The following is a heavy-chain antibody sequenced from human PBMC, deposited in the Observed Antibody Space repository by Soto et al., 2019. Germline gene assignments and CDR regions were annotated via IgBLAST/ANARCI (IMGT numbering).Heavy chain of an antibody. D-gene: IGHD1-26*01. Sequence: PGGSLRLSCAVSGFICSSYDMSWVRQAPGKGLEWASTILVGGSPHYEDSVKGRFTISRDTSKNTVYLQMNSLTAGDTAVYYCAKETATSGGAFEIYGQGAMVTVSS. CDR3: AKETATSGGAFEI. CDR2: ILVGGSP. V-gene: IGHV3-23*01. J-gene: IGHJ3*02. CDR1: GFICSSYD.